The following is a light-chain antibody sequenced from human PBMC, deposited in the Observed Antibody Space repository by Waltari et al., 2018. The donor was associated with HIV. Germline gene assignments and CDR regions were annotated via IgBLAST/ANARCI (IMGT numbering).Light chain of an antibody. CDR3: QQSNGVVLT. J-gene: IGKJ4*01. Sequence: DIQMTQSPSSVSASVGDRVTITCRASQRIASWLAWDQQRPGKAPNLLIHTASILQSGVPSRFSGSGSGTDFTLTISNLQPEDFGTYYCQQSNGVVLTFGGGTKVEIK. CDR1: QRIASW. V-gene: IGKV1-12*01. CDR2: TAS.